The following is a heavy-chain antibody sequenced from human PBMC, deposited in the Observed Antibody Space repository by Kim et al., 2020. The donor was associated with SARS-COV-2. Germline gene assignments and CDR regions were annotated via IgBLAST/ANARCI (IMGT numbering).Heavy chain of an antibody. Sequence: SVKVSCKASGGTFSSYAISWVRQAPGQGLEWMGRIIPILGIANYAQKFQGRVTITADKSTSTAYMELSSLRSEDTAVYYCARVPYYYGSGSLLYYYYGMDVWGQGTTVTVSS. CDR2: IIPILGIA. CDR3: ARVPYYYGSGSLLYYYYGMDV. V-gene: IGHV1-69*04. CDR1: GGTFSSYA. J-gene: IGHJ6*02. D-gene: IGHD3-10*01.